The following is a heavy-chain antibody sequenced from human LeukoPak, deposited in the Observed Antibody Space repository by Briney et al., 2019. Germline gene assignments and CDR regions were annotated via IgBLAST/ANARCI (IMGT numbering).Heavy chain of an antibody. D-gene: IGHD6-19*01. J-gene: IGHJ4*02. CDR3: ATLFSSGWDERFDY. Sequence: SETLSLTCTVSGGSISSYYWGWIRQPPGKGLEWIGSIYYSGSTYYNPSLKSRVTISVDTSKNQFSLKLSSVTAADTAVYYCATLFSSGWDERFDYWGQGTLVTVSS. CDR2: IYYSGST. CDR1: GGSISSYY. V-gene: IGHV4-39*01.